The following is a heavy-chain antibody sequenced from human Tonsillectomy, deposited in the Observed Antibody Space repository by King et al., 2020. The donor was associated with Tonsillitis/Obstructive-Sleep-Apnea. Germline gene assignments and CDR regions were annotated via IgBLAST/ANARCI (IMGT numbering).Heavy chain of an antibody. CDR1: GFIFSSYW. CDR2: INSDGSST. V-gene: IGHV3-74*01. CDR3: AREGVDIVVPAGYYYYYGMDV. D-gene: IGHD2-2*03. Sequence: VQLVESGGDLVQPGGSLRLSCAASGFIFSSYWMHWVRQAPGKGLVWVSGINSDGSSTSYADSVKGRFTISRDNAKNTLYLQMNSLRVEDTAVYYCAREGVDIVVPAGYYYYYGMDVWGQGTTVTVSS. J-gene: IGHJ6*02.